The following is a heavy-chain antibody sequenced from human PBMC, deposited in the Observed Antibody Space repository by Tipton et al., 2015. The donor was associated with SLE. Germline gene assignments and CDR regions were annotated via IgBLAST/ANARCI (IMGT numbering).Heavy chain of an antibody. V-gene: IGHV4-34*01. CDR1: GGSFSDYY. Sequence: LRLSCAVYGGSFSDYYWSWIRQTPGEGLEWIGEINHTGGTNYNPSLESRVTMSVDTSKNQFSLKLSSVTAADTAMYYCVRERKYVVRFRGLVAPDLWGQGTMVTVSS. CDR3: VRERKYVVRFRGLVAPDL. CDR2: INHTGGT. J-gene: IGHJ3*01. D-gene: IGHD3-3*01.